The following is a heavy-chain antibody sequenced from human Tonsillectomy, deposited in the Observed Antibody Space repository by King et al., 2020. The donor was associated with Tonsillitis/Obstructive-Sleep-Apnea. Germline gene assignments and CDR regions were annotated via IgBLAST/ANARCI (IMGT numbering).Heavy chain of an antibody. V-gene: IGHV4-39*01. CDR2: IYYSGST. D-gene: IGHD2-2*01. CDR1: GDSISNDNYY. CDR3: AGLGDCSSVTCYGDY. J-gene: IGHJ4*02. Sequence: QLQESGPGLVKPSETLSLTCSVSGDSISNDNYYWGGIRQSPGKGLEGIGNIYYSGSTYYHPSLKGRVTIFVDTSKKQFCLRLTSVTAADAAVYYCAGLGDCSSVTCYGDYWGQGTLVSVSS.